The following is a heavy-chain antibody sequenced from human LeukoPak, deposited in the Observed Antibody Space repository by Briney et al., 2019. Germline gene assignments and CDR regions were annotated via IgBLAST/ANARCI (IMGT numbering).Heavy chain of an antibody. V-gene: IGHV3-21*01. Sequence: GGSLRLSCAASGFTFDGYTMNWVRQAPGKGLEWVASISSRSDYIYYADSVRGRFTVSRENAKNSLSLQMNTLRAEDTATNYCARAEASVTAFDFWGQGTLVTVSS. J-gene: IGHJ4*02. D-gene: IGHD2-21*02. CDR1: GFTFDGYT. CDR2: ISSRSDYI. CDR3: ARAEASVTAFDF.